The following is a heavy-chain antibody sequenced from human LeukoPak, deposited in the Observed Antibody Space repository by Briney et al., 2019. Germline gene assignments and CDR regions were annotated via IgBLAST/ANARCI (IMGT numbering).Heavy chain of an antibody. CDR2: INPSGGST. CDR1: GYTFTSYY. D-gene: IGHD3-16*02. J-gene: IGHJ4*02. Sequence: ASVKVSCKASGYTFTSYYMHWVRQAPGQGLEWMGIINPSGGSTSYAQKFQGRVTMTRDTSTSTVYMELSSLRSEDTAVYYCARSDYVWGSYRQMYYFDYWGQGTLVTVSS. V-gene: IGHV1-46*01. CDR3: ARSDYVWGSYRQMYYFDY.